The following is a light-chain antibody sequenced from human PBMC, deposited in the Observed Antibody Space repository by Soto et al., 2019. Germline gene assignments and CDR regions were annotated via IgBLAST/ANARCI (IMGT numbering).Light chain of an antibody. CDR2: DAS. CDR3: HQRADWLLT. CDR1: QSIGLS. V-gene: IGKV3-11*01. Sequence: EIVCTQSPASLSFSPGQRGTLCYGASQSIGLSLAWYQHKPGQAPRLLIYDASNRATGIPARFSGSGSGTDFTLTISSLEPEDFAVYYCHQRADWLLTFGGGTKVDI. J-gene: IGKJ4*01.